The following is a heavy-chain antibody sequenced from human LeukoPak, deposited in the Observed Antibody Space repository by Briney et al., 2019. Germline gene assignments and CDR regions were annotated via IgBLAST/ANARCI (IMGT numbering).Heavy chain of an antibody. CDR2: INHSGST. CDR3: ARLSDFWSGFDY. D-gene: IGHD3-3*01. Sequence: SETLSLTCAVYGGSFSGYYCSWIRQPPGKGLEWIGEINHSGSTNYNPSLKSRVTISVDTSKNQFSLKLSSVTAADTAVYYCARLSDFWSGFDYWGQGTLVTVSS. J-gene: IGHJ4*02. CDR1: GGSFSGYY. V-gene: IGHV4-34*01.